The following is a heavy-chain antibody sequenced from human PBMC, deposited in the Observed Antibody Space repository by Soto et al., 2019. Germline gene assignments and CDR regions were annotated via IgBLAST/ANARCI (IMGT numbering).Heavy chain of an antibody. Sequence: QITLKESGPMLVKPTQTLTLTCTFSGFSLSTSGVGVGWIRQPPGKALEWLALIYWDDDKRYSPSLKSRLTNNKDTPKNHVVLTMTNKEPVDTATYYCAHSYSSVDYTIYWYFDLWGRGTLVTVSS. CDR2: IYWDDDK. V-gene: IGHV2-5*02. J-gene: IGHJ2*01. D-gene: IGHD3-22*01. CDR1: GFSLSTSGVG. CDR3: AHSYSSVDYTIYWYFDL.